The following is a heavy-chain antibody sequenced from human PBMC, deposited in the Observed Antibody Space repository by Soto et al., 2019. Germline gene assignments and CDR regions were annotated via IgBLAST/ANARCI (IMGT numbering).Heavy chain of an antibody. CDR2: INRIGSA. CDR1: GGSFSSYY. V-gene: IGHV4-34*01. D-gene: IGHD3-10*01. CDR3: ARGGVDMIRGITGKRTWLDP. J-gene: IGHJ5*02. Sequence: QVQLQQWGDGLLKPSETLSLTCAVYGGSFSSYYWNWIRQSPGKGLEWIGDINRIGSANYNPSLTGRVTMSVDSSKNQFYPRLTSVTAADTAMYYCARGGVDMIRGITGKRTWLDPWGQGTLVIVS.